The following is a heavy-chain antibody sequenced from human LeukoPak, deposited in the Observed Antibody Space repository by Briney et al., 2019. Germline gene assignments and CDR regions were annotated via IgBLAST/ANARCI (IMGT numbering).Heavy chain of an antibody. D-gene: IGHD2/OR15-2a*01. Sequence: SLQYSCKGSGYSFSKYWIHWVRQMPGKGLEWMGIIYPRDSDTRYSPSFQGQVTISADKSISTAYLQWSSLKASDTAMYYCARLAPVYLIDYWGDGTVGIVSS. CDR2: IYPRDSDT. V-gene: IGHV5-51*01. CDR3: ARLAPVYLIDY. CDR1: GYSFSKYW. J-gene: IGHJ4*03.